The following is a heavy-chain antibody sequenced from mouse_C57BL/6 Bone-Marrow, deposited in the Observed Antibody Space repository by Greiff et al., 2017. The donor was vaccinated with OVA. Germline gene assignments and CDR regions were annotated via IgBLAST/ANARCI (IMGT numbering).Heavy chain of an antibody. CDR3: ARPPCDGAWFAY. V-gene: IGHV1-53*01. J-gene: IGHJ3*01. CDR1: GYTFTSYW. CDR2: INPSNGGT. Sequence: VQLQQSGTELVKPGASVKLSCKASGYTFTSYWMHWVKKRPGQGIEWIGNINPSNGGTNYNEKFKSKATLTVDKSSSTAYMQLSSLTSEDSAVYYCARPPCDGAWFAYWGQGTLVTVSA.